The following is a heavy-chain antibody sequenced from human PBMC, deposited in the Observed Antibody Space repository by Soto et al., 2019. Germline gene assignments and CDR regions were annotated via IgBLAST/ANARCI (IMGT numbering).Heavy chain of an antibody. CDR1: GYTFAAYY. CDR2: IFPNSGESN. CDR3: AKDEGGIFDS. J-gene: IGHJ4*01. Sequence: ASVKVSCKTSGYTFAAYYIHWVRQAPGQRLEWMGSIFPNSGESNTSEQQFEGRVTMTRDSSISTAYLELSGLTPDDTAVYYCAKDEGGIFDSWGQGTLVTVSS. D-gene: IGHD3-16*01. V-gene: IGHV1-2*02.